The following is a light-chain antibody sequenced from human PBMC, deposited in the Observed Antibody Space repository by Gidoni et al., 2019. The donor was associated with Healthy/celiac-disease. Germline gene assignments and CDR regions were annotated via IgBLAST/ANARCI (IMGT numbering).Light chain of an antibody. CDR2: DAS. CDR3: QQRSNWPRIT. V-gene: IGKV3-11*01. Sequence: EIVLTQSPATLSLSPGEKATLSCRASQSVSSYLAWDQQKPGQAPRLLIYDASNRATGIPARFSGSGSGTDFTLTISSLEPEDFAVYYCQQRSNWPRITCGQGTRLEIK. CDR1: QSVSSY. J-gene: IGKJ5*01.